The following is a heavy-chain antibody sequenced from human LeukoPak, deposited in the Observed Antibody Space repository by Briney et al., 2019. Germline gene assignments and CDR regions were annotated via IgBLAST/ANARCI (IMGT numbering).Heavy chain of an antibody. J-gene: IGHJ4*02. CDR2: INAGNGNT. Sequence: ASVKVSCRASGYTFTSYAMHWVRQAPGQRLEWMGWINAGNGNTKYSQKFQGRVTITRDTSASTAYMELSSRRTEDTAVYSGARAVRRSWYVNWGQGTLVTVSS. D-gene: IGHD6-13*01. CDR1: GYTFTSYA. V-gene: IGHV1-3*01. CDR3: ARAVRRSWYVN.